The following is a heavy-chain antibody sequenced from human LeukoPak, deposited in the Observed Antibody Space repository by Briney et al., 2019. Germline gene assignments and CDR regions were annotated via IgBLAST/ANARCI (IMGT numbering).Heavy chain of an antibody. CDR2: ISGSGDRT. D-gene: IGHD4/OR15-4a*01. J-gene: IGHJ5*01. CDR3: ATDLYDYGAYRFIDS. Sequence: GGSLRLSCADSGFTFSNYALTWVRQAPGKGLEWVSTISGSGDRTYYSDSVKGRFTISRDNAKDTLFLQMSSLRAEDTAFYYCATDLYDYGAYRFIDSWGQGTLVTVSS. CDR1: GFTFSNYA. V-gene: IGHV3-23*01.